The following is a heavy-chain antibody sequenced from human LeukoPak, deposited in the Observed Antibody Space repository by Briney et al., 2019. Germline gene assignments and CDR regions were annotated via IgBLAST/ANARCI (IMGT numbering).Heavy chain of an antibody. V-gene: IGHV3-23*01. CDR2: ISGSGGST. Sequence: PGGSLRLSCAASGFTFSSYAMSWVRQAPGKGLEWVSAISGSGGSTYYADSVKGRFTISRDNSKNTLYLQMNSLRAEDTAVYYCAKLVERYSSSLAFDYWGQGTLVTVSS. D-gene: IGHD6-13*01. J-gene: IGHJ4*02. CDR1: GFTFSSYA. CDR3: AKLVERYSSSLAFDY.